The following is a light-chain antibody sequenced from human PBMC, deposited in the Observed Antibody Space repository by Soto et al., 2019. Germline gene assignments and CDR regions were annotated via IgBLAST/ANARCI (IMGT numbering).Light chain of an antibody. CDR2: DAS. CDR1: QDISNY. J-gene: IGKJ4*01. Sequence: IEMTQSPSSLSASLGDTVSITRQASQDISNYLNWYQQKPGKAPKLLIYDASNLETGVPSRFSGSGSGTDFTFTISSLQPEDIATYYCQQYDNLPLTFGGGTKVDI. V-gene: IGKV1-33*01. CDR3: QQYDNLPLT.